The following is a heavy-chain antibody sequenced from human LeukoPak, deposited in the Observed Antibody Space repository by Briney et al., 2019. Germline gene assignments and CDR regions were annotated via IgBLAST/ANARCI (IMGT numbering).Heavy chain of an antibody. Sequence: ASVKVSCKSSGYTLTGYFIRWVRQAPGQGLDWMGWINPNSGATNYAQKFQGRVTMTRDTSISTASVELSRLTSDDTAVYHCARSSIQRYASSSYDYWGQGTLVTVSS. J-gene: IGHJ4*02. CDR1: GYTLTGYF. D-gene: IGHD6-6*01. CDR2: INPNSGAT. V-gene: IGHV1-2*02. CDR3: ARSSIQRYASSSYDY.